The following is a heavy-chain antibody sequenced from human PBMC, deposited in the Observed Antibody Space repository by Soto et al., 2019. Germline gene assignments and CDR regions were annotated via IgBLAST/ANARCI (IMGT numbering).Heavy chain of an antibody. Sequence: SETLSLTCTVSGVPISSGNYYCSWIRQHPGKGLEWIGYIYYSGSPYYNPSLKSRVTISVDTSKNQFSLKLSSVTAADTAVYYCASLYYYDSSCYYYFDYWGQGTLVTVPS. CDR3: ASLYYYDSSCYYYFDY. CDR2: IYYSGSP. D-gene: IGHD3-22*01. V-gene: IGHV4-31*03. CDR1: GVPISSGNYY. J-gene: IGHJ4*02.